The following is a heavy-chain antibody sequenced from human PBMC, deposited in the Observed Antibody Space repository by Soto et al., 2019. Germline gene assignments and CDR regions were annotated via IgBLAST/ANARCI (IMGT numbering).Heavy chain of an antibody. V-gene: IGHV1-18*01. CDR2: INPDNGNT. CDR3: AASTYYDFWSGYFFDY. CDR1: GYTFTNYG. Sequence: ASVKVSCKASGYTFTNYGISWVRQAPGQGLEWMGWINPDNGNTKSSQKFQDRVIITRDMSTSTAYMELSSLRSEDTAVYYCAASTYYDFWSGYFFDYWGQGTLVTVSS. J-gene: IGHJ4*02. D-gene: IGHD3-3*01.